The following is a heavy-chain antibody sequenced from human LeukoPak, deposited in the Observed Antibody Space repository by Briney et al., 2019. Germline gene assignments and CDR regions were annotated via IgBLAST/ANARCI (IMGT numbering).Heavy chain of an antibody. CDR3: ARDKRLYSSSWYGNWFDP. J-gene: IGHJ5*02. V-gene: IGHV1-69*01. CDR1: GGTFSSYA. Sequence: ASVKVSCKASGGTFSSYAISRVRQAPGQGLEWMGGIIPIFGTANYAQKFQGRVTITADESTSTAYMELSSLRSEDTAVYYCARDKRLYSSSWYGNWFDPWGQGTLVAVSS. CDR2: IIPIFGTA. D-gene: IGHD6-13*01.